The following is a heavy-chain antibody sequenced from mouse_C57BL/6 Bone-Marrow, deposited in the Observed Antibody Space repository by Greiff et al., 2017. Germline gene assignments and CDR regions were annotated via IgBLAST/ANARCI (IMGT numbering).Heavy chain of an antibody. J-gene: IGHJ3*01. CDR2: IRNNVNNHAT. D-gene: IGHD2-10*02. Sequence: EVKAEEPGGGLVQPGGSMKFSCAASGSPFRDAWMDWFRQSPEKGLEWVALIRNNVNNHATYNAESVKGRFTISRDDSNSSVYLQMNSLRPEYTGVYCCTGYERMSFAYWGQGTLVTVSA. V-gene: IGHV6-6*01. CDR1: GSPFRDAW. CDR3: TGYERMSFAY.